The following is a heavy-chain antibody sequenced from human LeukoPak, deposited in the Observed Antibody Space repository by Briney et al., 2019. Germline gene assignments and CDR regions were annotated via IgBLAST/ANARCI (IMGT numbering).Heavy chain of an antibody. J-gene: IGHJ4*02. D-gene: IGHD3-10*01. CDR3: ARVSTMVRGVLDY. Sequence: PSETLSLTCTVSGGSISSYYWSWIRQPPGKGLEWIGYIYYSGSTNYNPSLKSRVTISVDTSKNQFPLKLSSVTAADTAVYYCARVSTMVRGVLDYWGQGTLVTVSS. V-gene: IGHV4-59*01. CDR1: GGSISSYY. CDR2: IYYSGST.